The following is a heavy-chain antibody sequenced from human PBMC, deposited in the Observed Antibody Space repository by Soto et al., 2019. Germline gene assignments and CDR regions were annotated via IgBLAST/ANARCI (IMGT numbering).Heavy chain of an antibody. V-gene: IGHV4-30-2*01. D-gene: IGHD1-26*01. CDR1: GGSITSGDSS. J-gene: IGHJ4*02. CDR2: IQHSGST. CDR3: ARGGGYGDYFDY. Sequence: QLQLQESGSGLVKPSQTLSLTCGVSGGSITSGDSSWTWIRQTPGTGLEWIGNIQHSGSTYYNPSLKSRVTISRDRSNNQFSLKLSSVTAADTAVYYCARGGGYGDYFDYWGQGTLVTVSS.